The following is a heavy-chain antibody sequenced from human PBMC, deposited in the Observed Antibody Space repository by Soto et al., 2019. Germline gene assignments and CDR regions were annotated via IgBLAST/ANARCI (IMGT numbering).Heavy chain of an antibody. CDR3: ARAAAGGYSAYEVFDY. D-gene: IGHD5-12*01. V-gene: IGHV4-4*02. Sequence: PSETLSLTCAVSGGSISSSNWWSWVRQPPGKGLEWIGEIYHSGSTNYNPSLKRRVTISVDKSKNQFSLNLSSVTAADTAVYYSARAAAGGYSAYEVFDYWGQGTLVTVSS. CDR2: IYHSGST. J-gene: IGHJ4*02. CDR1: GGSISSSNW.